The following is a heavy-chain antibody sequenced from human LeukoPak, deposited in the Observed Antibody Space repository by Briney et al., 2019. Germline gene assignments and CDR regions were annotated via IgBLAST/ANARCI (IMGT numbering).Heavy chain of an antibody. CDR2: IYYSGST. J-gene: IGHJ6*03. V-gene: IGHV4-59*01. CDR1: GGSISSYY. CDR3: ARAVRGAKNQFIYRYHYYMDV. D-gene: IGHD3-10*01. Sequence: SETLSLTCTVSGGSISSYYWSWIRQPPGKGLEWIGYIYYSGSTNYNPSLKSRVTISVDTSKNQLSLKLSSVTAADTAVYYCARAVRGAKNQFIYRYHYYMDVWGKGTTVTVSS.